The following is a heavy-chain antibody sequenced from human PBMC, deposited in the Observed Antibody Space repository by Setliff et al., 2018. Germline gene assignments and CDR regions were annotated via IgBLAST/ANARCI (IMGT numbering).Heavy chain of an antibody. D-gene: IGHD3-3*01. V-gene: IGHV1-18*01. J-gene: IGHJ4*02. CDR2: ISAYTGKT. Sequence: ASVKVSCKAADYTFLSYGLSWVRQAPGQGLEWMGWISAYTGKTDYAQNFQGRVTMTTDTSTNTAYLELRSLRYDDTAVYFCARAPRLEWILPTFDYWGQGTPVTV. CDR3: ARAPRLEWILPTFDY. CDR1: DYTFLSYG.